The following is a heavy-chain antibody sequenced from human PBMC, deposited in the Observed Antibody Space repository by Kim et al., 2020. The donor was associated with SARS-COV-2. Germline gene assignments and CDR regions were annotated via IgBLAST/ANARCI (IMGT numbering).Heavy chain of an antibody. CDR2: IKKDGSEK. CDR3: ARESSSGGYYDGMDV. D-gene: IGHD6-25*01. CDR1: GFTLSSYW. V-gene: IGHV3-7*01. Sequence: GGSLRLSCAASGFTLSSYWMSWVRQAPGKGLEWVANIKKDGSEKYYVDSVKGRFTISRDNAKNSLYLQMKSLRADDTAVYYCARESSSGGYYDGMDVWGQGTTVTVSS. J-gene: IGHJ6*02.